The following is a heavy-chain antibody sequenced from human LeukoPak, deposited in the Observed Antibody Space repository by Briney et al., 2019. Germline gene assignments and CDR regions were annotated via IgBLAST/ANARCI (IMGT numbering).Heavy chain of an antibody. J-gene: IGHJ4*02. CDR3: ARRYYYASGSDINYY. Sequence: GESLKISCKGSGYSFTSCWIGWVRQMPGKGLEWMGIIYPGDSDTRYSPSFQGQVTISADKSISTAYLQWSSLKASDTAMYYCARRYYYASGSDINYYWGQGTLLTVSS. CDR1: GYSFTSCW. V-gene: IGHV5-51*01. D-gene: IGHD3-10*01. CDR2: IYPGDSDT.